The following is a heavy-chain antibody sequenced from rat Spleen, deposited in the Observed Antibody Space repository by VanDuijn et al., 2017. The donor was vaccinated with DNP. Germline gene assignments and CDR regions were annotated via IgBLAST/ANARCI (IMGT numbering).Heavy chain of an antibody. V-gene: IGHV5-20*01. D-gene: IGHD1-1*01. Sequence: EVQLVESGGGLVQPGRSLKLSCAASGFTFSNYYMAWVRQAPTKGLEWVAYISYDGGITNYGDSVKGRFTISRDNARSILYLQMDSLGSEDTATYYCTRRDSSLLLHGFFDYWGQGVMVTVSS. CDR2: ISYDGGIT. J-gene: IGHJ2*01. CDR1: GFTFSNYY. CDR3: TRRDSSLLLHGFFDY.